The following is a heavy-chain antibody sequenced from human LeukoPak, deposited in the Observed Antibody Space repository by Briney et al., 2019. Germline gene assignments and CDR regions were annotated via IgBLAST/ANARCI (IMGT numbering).Heavy chain of an antibody. Sequence: ASVKVSCKASGYTFTGYYMHWVRQAPGQGLEWMGWINPNSGGTSYAQKFQGRVTVTRDTSISTAYMELSSLRSDDTAVYYCARDDRAFDGIWGQGTMVTVSS. D-gene: IGHD3-9*01. V-gene: IGHV1-2*02. CDR2: INPNSGGT. CDR3: ARDDRAFDGI. J-gene: IGHJ3*02. CDR1: GYTFTGYY.